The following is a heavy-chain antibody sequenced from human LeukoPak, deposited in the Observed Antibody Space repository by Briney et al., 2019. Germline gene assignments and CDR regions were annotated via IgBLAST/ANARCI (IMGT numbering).Heavy chain of an antibody. J-gene: IGHJ4*02. V-gene: IGHV3-21*01. Sequence: GGSLRLSCAASGFTFSSYSMNWVRQAPGKGLEWVSSISSSSSYVYYADSVKGRFTISRDNAKNSLYLQMNSLRAEDTAVYYCARVGNEGGDYWGQGTLVTVSS. CDR3: ARVGNEGGDY. D-gene: IGHD2-15*01. CDR1: GFTFSSYS. CDR2: ISSSSSYV.